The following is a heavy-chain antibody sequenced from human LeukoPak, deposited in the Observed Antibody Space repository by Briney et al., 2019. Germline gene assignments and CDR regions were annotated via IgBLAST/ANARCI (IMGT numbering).Heavy chain of an antibody. CDR2: ISYDGSNE. V-gene: IGHV3-30*04. Sequence: GGSLRLSCAASGFTFSSYVMHWVRQAPGKWLEWVAIISYDGSNEYYADSVKGRFTISRDNSKNTAYLQMDSLKTEDTAVYYCTGNYYGSGSYADFDYWGQGTLVTVSS. CDR1: GFTFSSYV. D-gene: IGHD3-10*01. CDR3: TGNYYGSGSYADFDY. J-gene: IGHJ4*02.